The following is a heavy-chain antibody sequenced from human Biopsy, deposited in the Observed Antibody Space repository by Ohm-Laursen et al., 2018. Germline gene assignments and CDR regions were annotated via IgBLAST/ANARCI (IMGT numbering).Heavy chain of an antibody. V-gene: IGHV4-59*07. CDR2: IYYSGST. D-gene: IGHD2/OR15-2a*01. CDR1: GVSIRGYY. Sequence: SDTLSLTCAVSGVSIRGYYWSWIRQTPGKGLEWIGYIYYSGSTNYNPSLKSRVTISVDTSKNRFSLRLNSVTAADTAVYYCARATNSTGWPYYYFYGMDVWGQGTTVTVSS. CDR3: ARATNSTGWPYYYFYGMDV. J-gene: IGHJ6*02.